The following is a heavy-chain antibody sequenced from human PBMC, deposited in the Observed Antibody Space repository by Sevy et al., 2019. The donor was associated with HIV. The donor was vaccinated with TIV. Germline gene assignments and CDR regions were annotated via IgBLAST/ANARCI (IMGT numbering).Heavy chain of an antibody. CDR2: IIPIFGTA. D-gene: IGHD3-10*01. J-gene: IGHJ3*02. CDR1: GGTFSSYA. CDR3: AGDFGSFGVSQAFDI. Sequence: ASVKVSCKASGGTFSSYAISWVRQAPGQGLEWMGRIIPIFGTANYAQKFQGRVTITADESTSTAYMELSSLRSEDTAVYYCAGDFGSFGVSQAFDIWGQGTMVTVSS. V-gene: IGHV1-69*13.